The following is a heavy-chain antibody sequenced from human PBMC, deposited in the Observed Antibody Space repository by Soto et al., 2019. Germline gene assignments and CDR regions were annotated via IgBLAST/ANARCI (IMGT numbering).Heavy chain of an antibody. CDR1: GFTFSHYW. J-gene: IGHJ4*02. CDR2: ITSDGSNT. CDR3: ASLLWGSVSTDY. Sequence: EVQMVESGGGLVQPGGSLRLSCVASGFTFSHYWMHWVREAPGKGLLWVSRITSDGSNTAYADSVKGRFTISRDNAKNTLYLQLNGLRAEDTAIYYCASLLWGSVSTDYWGQGILVTVSS. D-gene: IGHD2-21*01. V-gene: IGHV3-74*01.